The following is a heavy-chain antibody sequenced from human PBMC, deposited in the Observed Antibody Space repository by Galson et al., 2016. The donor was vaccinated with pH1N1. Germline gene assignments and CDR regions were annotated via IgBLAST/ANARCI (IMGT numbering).Heavy chain of an antibody. V-gene: IGHV2-5*02. Sequence: PALVKPTQTLTLTCTFSGFSLNSSGMGVGWIRQPPGKALEWLALIYRDDDKRYSPSLKTTLTINKDTSKNQVVLTMTNMEPVDTGTYFCAHREVTITNAFDVWGPGTKVTVSS. CDR2: IYRDDDK. CDR3: AHREVTITNAFDV. J-gene: IGHJ3*01. CDR1: GFSLNSSGMG. D-gene: IGHD5-12*01.